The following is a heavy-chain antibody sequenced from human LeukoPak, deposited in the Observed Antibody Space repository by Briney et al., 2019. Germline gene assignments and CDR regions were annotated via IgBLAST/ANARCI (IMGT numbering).Heavy chain of an antibody. J-gene: IGHJ4*02. V-gene: IGHV1-18*04. D-gene: IGHD3-9*01. CDR2: ISAYNGNT. CDR3: ARVAYYDILTGYYETAKNDY. Sequence: ASVKVSCKASGYTFTSYSISWVRQAPGQGLEWMGWISAYNGNTNYAQKLQGRVTMTTDTSTSTAYMELRSLRSDDTAVYYCARVAYYDILTGYYETAKNDYWGQGTLVTVSS. CDR1: GYTFTSYS.